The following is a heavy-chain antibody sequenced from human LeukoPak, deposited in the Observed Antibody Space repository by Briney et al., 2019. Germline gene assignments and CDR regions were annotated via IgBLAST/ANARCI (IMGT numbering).Heavy chain of an antibody. CDR3: ARAPPGVVIRGYYFDY. CDR1: GGSISSYY. V-gene: IGHV4-59*08. Sequence: SETLSLTCTVSGGSISSYYWSWIRQPPGKGLEWIGYIYYSGSTNYNPSLKSRVTISVDTSKNQFSLKLSSVTAADTAVYYCARAPPGVVIRGYYFDYWGQGTLVTVSS. D-gene: IGHD3-3*01. J-gene: IGHJ4*02. CDR2: IYYSGST.